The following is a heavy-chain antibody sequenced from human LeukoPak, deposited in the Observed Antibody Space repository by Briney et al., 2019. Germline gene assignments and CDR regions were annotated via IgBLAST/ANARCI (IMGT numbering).Heavy chain of an antibody. Sequence: GGSLRLSCAASGFTFSSYSMNWVRQAPGKGLEWVSSISSSSSYIYYADSVKGRFTISRDNAQKSLYLQMNSLRAEDTAVYYCARYTTGHGFDVWGQGTLVTVSS. D-gene: IGHD2/OR15-2a*01. CDR1: GFTFSSYS. J-gene: IGHJ4*02. CDR2: ISSSSSYI. V-gene: IGHV3-21*01. CDR3: ARYTTGHGFDV.